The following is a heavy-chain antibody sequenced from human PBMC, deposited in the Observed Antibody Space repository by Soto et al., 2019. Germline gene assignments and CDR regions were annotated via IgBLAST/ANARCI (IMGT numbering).Heavy chain of an antibody. J-gene: IGHJ4*02. V-gene: IGHV3-30*18. CDR1: GFTFSSYG. D-gene: IGHD3-22*01. CDR3: AKDQEYDSSGYTSYYFDY. Sequence: QVQLVESGGGVVQPGRSLRLSCAASGFTFSSYGMHWVRQAPGKGREWVAVISYDGSNKYYADSVKGRFTISRDNSKNTLYLQMNSLRAEDTAVYYCAKDQEYDSSGYTSYYFDYWGQGTPVTVSS. CDR2: ISYDGSNK.